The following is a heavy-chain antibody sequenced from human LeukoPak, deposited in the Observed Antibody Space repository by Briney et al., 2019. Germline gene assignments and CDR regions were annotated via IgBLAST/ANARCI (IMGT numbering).Heavy chain of an antibody. CDR1: GFTFRSYW. CDR3: ARGGSWSWDN. J-gene: IGHJ4*02. Sequence: GGSLRLSCVASGFTFRSYWMNWVRQAPGKGLEWVAIIKPDGSEKFYADPVRGRFTISRDNAKNSLYLQMNSLRADDTAVYYCARGGSWSWDNWGQGTLVTVSS. V-gene: IGHV3-7*01. CDR2: IKPDGSEK. D-gene: IGHD2-8*02.